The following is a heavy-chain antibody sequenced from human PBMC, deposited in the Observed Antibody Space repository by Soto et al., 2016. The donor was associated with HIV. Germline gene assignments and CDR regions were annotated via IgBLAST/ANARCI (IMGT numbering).Heavy chain of an antibody. Sequence: EVQLVESGGGLVKPGGSLRLSCAASGFTFSNAWMTWVRQAPGKGLEWVGRIKTKTDDGTTDYAAPVKGRFTISRDDSKNTLYLQMNSLKTEDTAVYYCTTGTDRGLTYYYYYGMDVWGQGASVDRLL. J-gene: IGHJ6*02. D-gene: IGHD2-21*02. V-gene: IGHV3-15*01. CDR3: TTGTDRGLTYYYYYGMDV. CDR1: GFTFSNAW. CDR2: IKTKTDDGTT.